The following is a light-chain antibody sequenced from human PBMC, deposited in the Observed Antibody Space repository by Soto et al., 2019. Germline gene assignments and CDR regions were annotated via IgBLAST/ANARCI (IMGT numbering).Light chain of an antibody. CDR2: DAS. CDR3: PQRCDRPLT. V-gene: IGKV3-11*01. J-gene: IGKJ4*01. CDR1: QSVSSQ. Sequence: EIVLTQSPATLSLSPGERATLSCRASQSVSSQLAWYQQKPGQAPRLLIYDASNRATGIPARFSGSGSATDFTLTISSLEPEDFAVYYCPQRCDRPLTFGGGTKVEIK.